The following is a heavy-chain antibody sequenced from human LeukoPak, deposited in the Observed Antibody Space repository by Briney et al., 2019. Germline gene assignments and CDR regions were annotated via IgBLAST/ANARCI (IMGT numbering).Heavy chain of an antibody. D-gene: IGHD5-24*01. CDR3: ASSLPNREIDY. Sequence: LGASVKVSCKASGYSFTGYYMHWLRQAPGQGLEWMGWLNPKSGGTNYAQKFQGRVTMTRDMSISTAYLELSSLTSDDTALYYCASSLPNREIDYWGQGTLVTVSS. J-gene: IGHJ4*02. CDR1: GYSFTGYY. CDR2: LNPKSGGT. V-gene: IGHV1-2*03.